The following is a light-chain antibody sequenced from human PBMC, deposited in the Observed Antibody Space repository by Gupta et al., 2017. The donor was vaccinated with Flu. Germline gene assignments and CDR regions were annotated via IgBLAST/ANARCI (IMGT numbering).Light chain of an antibody. CDR3: QQRSNWPPGYT. J-gene: IGKJ2*01. CDR2: DAS. V-gene: IGKV3-11*01. CDR1: QSVSSY. Sequence: IVLTQSPATLSLSPGERATLSCRASQSVSSYLAWYQQKPGQAPRLLIYDASSRATGIPARFSGSGSGTDFTLTISSLEPEDFAVYYCQQRSNWPPGYTFGQGTKLEIK.